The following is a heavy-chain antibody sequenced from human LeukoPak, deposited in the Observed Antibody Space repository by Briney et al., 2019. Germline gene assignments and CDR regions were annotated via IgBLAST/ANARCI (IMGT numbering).Heavy chain of an antibody. J-gene: IGHJ4*02. Sequence: ASVNVSYKTSGYTFTEYYMQCVRQAPGQGLEWMGWLNPNSGATNFAQKFQGRVSITRDTSITTVYMDLSRLRSDDTAIYYCARDPSNYIDYWGQGTLVTVSS. D-gene: IGHD4-11*01. V-gene: IGHV1-2*02. CDR3: ARDPSNYIDY. CDR2: LNPNSGAT. CDR1: GYTFTEYY.